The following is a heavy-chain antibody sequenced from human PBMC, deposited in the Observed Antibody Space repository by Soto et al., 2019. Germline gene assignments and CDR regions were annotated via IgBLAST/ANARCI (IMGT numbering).Heavy chain of an antibody. CDR3: ARHPPYGPLDY. Sequence: HLKLQESGPGLVKPSETRSLTGTVPGDSGGFITIISYHWGWFRQPPGKGLEWIGNIYYSGSTYYNPSLKSRVTISGDTSKNQFSLRLTSVTAADTAVYYCARHPPYGPLDYWGQGTLVTVSS. CDR2: IYYSGST. J-gene: IGHJ4*02. V-gene: IGHV4-39*01. CDR1: GDSGGFITIISYH. D-gene: IGHD4-17*01.